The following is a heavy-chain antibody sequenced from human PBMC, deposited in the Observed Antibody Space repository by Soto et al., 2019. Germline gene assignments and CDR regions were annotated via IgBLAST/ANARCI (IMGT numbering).Heavy chain of an antibody. CDR1: GGSISSYY. Sequence: SETLSLTCTVSGGSISSYYWSWIRQPPGKGLEWIGYIYYSGSTNYNPSLKSRVTISVDTSKDQFSLKLSSVTAADTVVYYCARPRDYGDYLDFDYWGQGTLVTVSS. D-gene: IGHD4-17*01. V-gene: IGHV4-59*08. J-gene: IGHJ4*02. CDR2: IYYSGST. CDR3: ARPRDYGDYLDFDY.